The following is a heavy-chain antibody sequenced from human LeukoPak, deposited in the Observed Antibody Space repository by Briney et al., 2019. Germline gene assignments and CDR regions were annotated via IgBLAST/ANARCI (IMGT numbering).Heavy chain of an antibody. J-gene: IGHJ6*02. CDR2: FDPEDGKA. D-gene: IGHD6-13*01. CDR3: ATGYLVTAGLMDV. Sequence: ASVKVSCKVSGYTLTELSMFWVRQAPGKGLEWMGSFDPEDGKAVYAQKFQGRVTMTEDTSTDTAYMELSSLRSEDTAVYYCATGYLVTAGLMDVWGQGTTVTVSS. CDR1: GYTLTELS. V-gene: IGHV1-24*01.